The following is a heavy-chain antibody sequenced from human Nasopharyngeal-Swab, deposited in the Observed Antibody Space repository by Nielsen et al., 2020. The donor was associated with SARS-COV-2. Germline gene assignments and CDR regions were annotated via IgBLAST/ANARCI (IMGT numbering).Heavy chain of an antibody. V-gene: IGHV3-21*01. CDR1: GFRFSSYS. CDR3: ARELYCAGNCPPDY. Sequence: GVLKISCEASGFRFSSYSLHWVRQAPGKGLEWVSSIRSSGSFISYADSVKGRFTISRDNAKNSLYLQMNSLRAEDTAIYFCARELYCAGNCPPDYWGQGTPVTVSS. CDR2: IRSSGSFI. D-gene: IGHD2-21*02. J-gene: IGHJ4*02.